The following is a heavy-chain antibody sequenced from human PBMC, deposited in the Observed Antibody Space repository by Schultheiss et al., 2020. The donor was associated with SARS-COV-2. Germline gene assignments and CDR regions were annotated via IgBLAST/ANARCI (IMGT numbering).Heavy chain of an antibody. V-gene: IGHV3-48*03. D-gene: IGHD1/OR15-1a*01. CDR3: ATRVRWDLYGTPDS. CDR2: ISRRGGDT. J-gene: IGHJ4*02. Sequence: GGSLRLSCAASGFTFSSSEMSWFRQAPGKGLQWVSYISRRGGDTYYADSVKGRFTVSRDNAKSSLYLQMSSLRAEDTGIYYCATRVRWDLYGTPDSWGQGTLVTVSS. CDR1: GFTFSSSE.